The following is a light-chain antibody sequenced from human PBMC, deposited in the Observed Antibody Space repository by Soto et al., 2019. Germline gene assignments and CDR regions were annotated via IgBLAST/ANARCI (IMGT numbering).Light chain of an antibody. V-gene: IGKV2-28*01. J-gene: IGKJ2*01. Sequence: DIVVTQSPLSLPVTPGEPASISCRSSQSLLHRNGKTYLDWYFQKPGQSPQLLMYLGSNRASGVADRFTGTGSGTDFTLQISRVEAEDVGVDYCMQALQSPRTFGQGTKLEIK. CDR3: MQALQSPRT. CDR1: QSLLHRNGKTY. CDR2: LGS.